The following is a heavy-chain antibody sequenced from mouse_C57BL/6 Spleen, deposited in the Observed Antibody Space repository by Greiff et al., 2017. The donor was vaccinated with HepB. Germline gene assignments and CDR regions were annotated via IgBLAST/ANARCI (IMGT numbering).Heavy chain of an antibody. CDR3: ARGDWGAMDY. J-gene: IGHJ4*01. D-gene: IGHD2-13*01. Sequence: EVQLQQSGPELVKPGASVKISCKASGYSFTGYYMNWVKQSPEKSLEWIGEINPSTGGTTYNQKFKAKATLTVDKSSSTAYMQLKSLTSEDSAVYYCARGDWGAMDYWGQGTSVTVSS. V-gene: IGHV1-42*01. CDR2: INPSTGGT. CDR1: GYSFTGYY.